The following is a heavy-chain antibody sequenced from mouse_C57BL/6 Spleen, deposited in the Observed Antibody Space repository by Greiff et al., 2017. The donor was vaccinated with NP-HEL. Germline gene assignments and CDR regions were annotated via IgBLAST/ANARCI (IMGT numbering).Heavy chain of an antibody. CDR1: GFTFSSYA. V-gene: IGHV5-4*03. Sequence: DVMLVESGGGLVKPGGSLKLSCAASGFTFSSYAMSWVRQTPEKRLEWVATISDGGSYTYYPDNVKGRFTISRDNAKNNLYLQMSHLKSEDTAMYYCARRANWDAMDYWGQGTSVTVSS. CDR3: ARRANWDAMDY. D-gene: IGHD4-1*01. CDR2: ISDGGSYT. J-gene: IGHJ4*01.